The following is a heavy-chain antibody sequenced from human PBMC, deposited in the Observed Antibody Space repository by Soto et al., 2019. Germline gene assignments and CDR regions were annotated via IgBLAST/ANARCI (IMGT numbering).Heavy chain of an antibody. V-gene: IGHV3-23*01. CDR2: ISGSGGIT. Sequence: GGSLRLSCVASGFTFSSYAMNWVRQAPGKGLEWVSGISGSGGITYDSDSVKGRFTISRDNSKNTLYLQMSSLRAEDTAVYYCAKGGGVVTAIPFDYWGQGTLVTVSS. CDR1: GFTFSSYA. D-gene: IGHD2-21*02. CDR3: AKGGGVVTAIPFDY. J-gene: IGHJ4*02.